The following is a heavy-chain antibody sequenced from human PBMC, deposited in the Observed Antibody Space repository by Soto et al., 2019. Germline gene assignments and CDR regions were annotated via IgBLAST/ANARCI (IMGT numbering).Heavy chain of an antibody. CDR1: GFTFSSYE. J-gene: IGHJ6*02. D-gene: IGHD1-26*01. V-gene: IGHV3-48*03. Sequence: GGSLRLSCAASGFTFSSYEMNWVRQAPGKGLEWVSYISSSGSTIYYADSVKGRFTISRDNAKNSLYLQMNSLRAEDTAVYYCARETHGYSGSYAIGGVYYYGMDVWGQGTTVTVSS. CDR2: ISSSGSTI. CDR3: ARETHGYSGSYAIGGVYYYGMDV.